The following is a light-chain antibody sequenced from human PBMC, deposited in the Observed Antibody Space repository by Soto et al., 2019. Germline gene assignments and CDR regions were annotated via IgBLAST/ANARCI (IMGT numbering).Light chain of an antibody. CDR2: GAS. J-gene: IGKJ1*01. V-gene: IGKV3-15*01. CDR1: QSVSSN. Sequence: EIVLTQSPGTLSLSPGGRATRSCRASQSVSSNLAWYQQRPGQAPSLLIYGASTRATGIPARFSGSGSGTEFTLTISSLQSEDFAVYYCQQYDNWPPWTFGQGTKVDI. CDR3: QQYDNWPPWT.